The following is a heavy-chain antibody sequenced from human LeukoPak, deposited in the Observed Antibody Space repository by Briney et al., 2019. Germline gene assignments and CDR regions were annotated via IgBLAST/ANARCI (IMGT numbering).Heavy chain of an antibody. CDR3: AREFEYSTAWVTDY. CDR2: INPTGGST. V-gene: IGHV1-46*01. CDR1: GYTFTSHY. Sequence: ASVKVSCKASGYTFTSHYMHWVRQAPGQGLEWMGIINPTGGSTNYAQKFQGRVTMTRDTSTSTVYMELSSLSSEDTALYYCAREFEYSTAWVTDYWGQGTLVIVSS. D-gene: IGHD6-19*01. J-gene: IGHJ4*02.